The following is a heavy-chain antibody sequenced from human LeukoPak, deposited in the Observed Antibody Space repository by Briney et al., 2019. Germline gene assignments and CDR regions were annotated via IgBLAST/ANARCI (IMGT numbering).Heavy chain of an antibody. D-gene: IGHD2-2*02. CDR3: ARRGPCSSTSCYMRGDWFDP. CDR2: IYYSGST. J-gene: IGHJ5*02. Sequence: SETLSLTCTVSGGSISGSTDYWGWIRQPPGKGLEWIANIYYSGSTNYNPSLKSRVTISVDTSKNQFSLKLSSVTAADTAVYYCARRGPCSSTSCYMRGDWFDPWGQGTLVTVSS. V-gene: IGHV4-39*07. CDR1: GGSISGSTDY.